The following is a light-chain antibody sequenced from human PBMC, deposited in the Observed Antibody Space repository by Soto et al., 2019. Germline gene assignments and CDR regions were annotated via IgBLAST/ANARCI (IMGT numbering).Light chain of an antibody. J-gene: IGKJ4*01. CDR2: DAS. Sequence: DIQMTQSPSSLSASVGDRVTITCQASQDISNYLNWYQYKPGEAPKLLIYDASKLEAGVPSRFSGRGSGTDFTFSISSLQPEDIATYYCQQYDNVPLTFGGGTKVDIK. CDR1: QDISNY. V-gene: IGKV1-33*01. CDR3: QQYDNVPLT.